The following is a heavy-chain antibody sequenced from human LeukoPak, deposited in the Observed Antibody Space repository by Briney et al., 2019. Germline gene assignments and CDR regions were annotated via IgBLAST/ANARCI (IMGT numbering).Heavy chain of an antibody. CDR2: ISGSGGST. D-gene: IGHD5-12*01. CDR3: AKGGQRGYLYDAFDI. CDR1: GFTFSSNW. V-gene: IGHV3-23*01. J-gene: IGHJ3*02. Sequence: GGSLRLSCAASGFTFSSNWMTWVRQAPGKGLEWVSAISGSGGSTYYADSVKGRFTISRDNSKNTLYLQMNGLRAEDTAVYYCAKGGQRGYLYDAFDIWGQGTMVTVSS.